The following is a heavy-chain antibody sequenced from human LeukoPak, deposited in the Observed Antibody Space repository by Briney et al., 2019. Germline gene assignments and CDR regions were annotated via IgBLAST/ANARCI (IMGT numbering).Heavy chain of an antibody. CDR1: GGSFSGYY. D-gene: IGHD6-19*01. V-gene: IGHV4-34*01. Sequence: SETLSLTCAVYGGSFSGYYWSWIRQPPGKGLEWIGEINHSGSTNYNPSLKSRVTMSVDTSKNQFSLKLTSVTAADTAVYYCARSSAVAGTDYWGQGTLVTVSS. CDR3: ARSSAVAGTDY. J-gene: IGHJ4*02. CDR2: INHSGST.